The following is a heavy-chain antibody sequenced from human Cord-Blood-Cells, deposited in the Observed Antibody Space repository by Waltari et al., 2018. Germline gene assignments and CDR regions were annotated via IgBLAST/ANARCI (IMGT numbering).Heavy chain of an antibody. CDR1: GGSISSYS. CDR3: ARVTGSGWYTRWFDP. D-gene: IGHD6-19*01. J-gene: IGHJ5*02. Sequence: QVQLQESGPGLVKPSETLSLTCTVSGGSISSYSWSWTRQPPGKGLEWIGYIYYSGSTNYNPSLKSRVTISVDTSKNQFSLKLSSVTAADTAVYYCARVTGSGWYTRWFDPWGQGTLVTVSS. CDR2: IYYSGST. V-gene: IGHV4-59*01.